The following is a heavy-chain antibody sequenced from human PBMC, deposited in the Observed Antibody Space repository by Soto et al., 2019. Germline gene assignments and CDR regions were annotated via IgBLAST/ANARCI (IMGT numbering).Heavy chain of an antibody. CDR1: GFTFSSYG. V-gene: IGHV3-30*03. CDR3: ARDLGGNYALYYYYGMDV. J-gene: IGHJ6*02. CDR2: ISYDGSNK. D-gene: IGHD4-4*01. Sequence: GGSLRLSCAASGFTFSSYGMHWVRQAPGKGLEWVAVISYDGSNKYYADSVKGRFTISRDNSKNTLYLQMNSLRAEDTAVYYCARDLGGNYALYYYYGMDVWGQGTTVTVSS.